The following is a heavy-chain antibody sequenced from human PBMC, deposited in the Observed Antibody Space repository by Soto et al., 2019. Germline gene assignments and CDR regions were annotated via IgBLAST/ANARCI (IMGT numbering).Heavy chain of an antibody. J-gene: IGHJ6*02. CDR3: ARHLAVAARYGMDV. D-gene: IGHD6-19*01. CDR1: GYSFTSYW. Sequence: PGESLKISCKDSGYSFTSYWIAWVRQTPGKGLEWMGIIYPYDSNTRYSPSFQGQVTISADKSVSTAYLQWSSLKASDTAMYYCARHLAVAARYGMDVWGQGTTVTVSS. V-gene: IGHV5-51*01. CDR2: IYPYDSNT.